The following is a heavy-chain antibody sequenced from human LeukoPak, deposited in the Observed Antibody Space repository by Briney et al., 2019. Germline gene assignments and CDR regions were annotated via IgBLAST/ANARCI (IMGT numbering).Heavy chain of an antibody. CDR3: ANTYYYDSSGYQSPI. V-gene: IGHV1-8*01. J-gene: IGHJ4*02. CDR1: GYTFTSYD. CDR2: MNPNSGNT. D-gene: IGHD3-22*01. Sequence: ASVKVSCKASGYTFTSYDTNWVRQATGQGLEWMGLMNPNSGNTGYAQKFQGRVTMTRNTSISTAYMELSSLRSEDTAVYYCANTYYYDSSGYQSPIWGQGTLVTVSS.